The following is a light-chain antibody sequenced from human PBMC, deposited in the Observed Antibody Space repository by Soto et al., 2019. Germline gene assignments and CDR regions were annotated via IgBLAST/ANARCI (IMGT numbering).Light chain of an antibody. CDR3: QQRSNWPPWT. Sequence: EIVLTQTPATLSLSPGERATLSCRASQSVGNNLAWYQQKPGQAPRLLIYDASNRATGIPARFSGSGSGTDFTLTISSLEPEDFAVYYCQQRSNWPPWTFGQGTKVDIK. V-gene: IGKV3-11*01. CDR1: QSVGNN. CDR2: DAS. J-gene: IGKJ1*01.